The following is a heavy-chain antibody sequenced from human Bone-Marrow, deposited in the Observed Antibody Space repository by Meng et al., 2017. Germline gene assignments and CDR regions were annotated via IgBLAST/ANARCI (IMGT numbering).Heavy chain of an antibody. Sequence: GGSLRLSCAASGFTFSNAWMSWVRQAPGKGLEWVGRIKSKTDGGTTDYAAPVKGRFTISRDDSKSTLYLQMNSLKTEDTAVYYCTTDQVSDFWSGYHYYYYGMDVWGQGTTVTVSS. D-gene: IGHD3-3*01. CDR3: TTDQVSDFWSGYHYYYYGMDV. V-gene: IGHV3-15*01. J-gene: IGHJ6*02. CDR2: IKSKTDGGTT. CDR1: GFTFSNAW.